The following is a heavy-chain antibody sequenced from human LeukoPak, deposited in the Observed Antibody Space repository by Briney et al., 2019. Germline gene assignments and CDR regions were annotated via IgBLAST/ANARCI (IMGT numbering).Heavy chain of an antibody. D-gene: IGHD6-6*01. CDR2: IKQDGTEK. J-gene: IGHJ4*02. CDR3: AREVRPDY. V-gene: IGHV3-7*04. CDR1: GFTFSSYW. Sequence: GGSLRLSCAASGFTFSSYWMSWVRQAPGEGLEWVANIKQDGTEKYYMDSVKGRFSISRYNAKNSLYLQMNALRAEDTAVYYCAREVRPDYWGQGTLVTV.